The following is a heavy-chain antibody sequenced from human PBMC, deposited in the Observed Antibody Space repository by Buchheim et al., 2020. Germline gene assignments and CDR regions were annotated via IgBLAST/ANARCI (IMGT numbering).Heavy chain of an antibody. V-gene: IGHV3-23*04. J-gene: IGHJ5*02. CDR1: GSTFAGYA. D-gene: IGHD2-2*01. CDR3: ARDFRVVNWS. Sequence: EVRLVESGGDLVQPGGSLRLTCVASGSTFAGYAMNWVRQAPGKGLEWVSMITGSGDTTHYADSVKGRFLISRDNSKHWLHLQMNSLRAEDTAVYYCARDFRVVNWSWGQGTL. CDR2: ITGSGDTT.